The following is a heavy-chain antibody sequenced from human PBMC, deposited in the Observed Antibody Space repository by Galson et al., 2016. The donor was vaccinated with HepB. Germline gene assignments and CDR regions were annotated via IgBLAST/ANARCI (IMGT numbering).Heavy chain of an antibody. CDR1: GFTFSGHA. Sequence: SLRLSCAASGFTFSGHAMTWVRQGPGKGLEWVSHISSSSGTTYYADSVKGRFTISRDNSKNTLYLQMNNLRAEDTAVYYCAKDRGFRLGELSFASQPTDSWGQGTLVTVSS. V-gene: IGHV3-23*01. CDR3: AKDRGFRLGELSFASQPTDS. J-gene: IGHJ4*02. CDR2: ISSSSGTT. D-gene: IGHD3-16*02.